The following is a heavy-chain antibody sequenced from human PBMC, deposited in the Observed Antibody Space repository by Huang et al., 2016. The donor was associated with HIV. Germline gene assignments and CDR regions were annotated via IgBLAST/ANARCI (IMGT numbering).Heavy chain of an antibody. CDR1: GFTFNNFG. CDR2: ISYEGRNC. Sequence: QVQLVESGGGVVQPGGSLRLSCAASGFTFNNFGMHWVRQAPGKGLEWVAVISYEGRNCRYSESVTGRFTISRYNPMNTLYLQMNSLRSNDTAVYYCAKESRWFSDLDTWGQGTLVTVSS. D-gene: IGHD2-15*01. V-gene: IGHV3-30*18. J-gene: IGHJ5*02. CDR3: AKESRWFSDLDT.